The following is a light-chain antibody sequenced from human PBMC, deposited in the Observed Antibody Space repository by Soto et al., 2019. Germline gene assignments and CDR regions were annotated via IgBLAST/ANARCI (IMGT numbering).Light chain of an antibody. Sequence: DIQMTQSPSSVSASVGDRVTITCRASQDISGWLAWFQQKPGKATNLLIYAASILQSGVPSRFSGSGSGTDFNLTITYLQPEDFATYYCQQANSFPWTFGQGTKVEL. CDR2: AAS. CDR3: QQANSFPWT. V-gene: IGKV1D-12*01. J-gene: IGKJ1*01. CDR1: QDISGW.